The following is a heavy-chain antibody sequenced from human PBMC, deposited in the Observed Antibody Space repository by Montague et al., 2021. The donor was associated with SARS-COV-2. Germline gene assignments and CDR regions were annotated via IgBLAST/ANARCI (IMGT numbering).Heavy chain of an antibody. D-gene: IGHD6-19*01. V-gene: IGHV4-39*01. CDR3: ARQENSSGWFKPDVFDI. CDR2: IYYSGST. CDR1: GGSISSSSYY. J-gene: IGHJ3*02. Sequence: SETLSLTCTVSGGSISSSSYYWGWIRQPPGKGLEWIGSIYYSGSTYYNPSLKSRVTISVDTSKNQFSLKLSSVTAADTAVYYCARQENSSGWFKPDVFDIWGQGTMVTVSS.